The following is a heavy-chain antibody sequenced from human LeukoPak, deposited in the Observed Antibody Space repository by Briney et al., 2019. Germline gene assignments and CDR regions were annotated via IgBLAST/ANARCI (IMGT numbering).Heavy chain of an antibody. J-gene: IGHJ1*01. V-gene: IGHV3-23*01. D-gene: IGHD6-13*01. CDR2: ISGSGGST. CDR3: ALQWQQLVHEYFQH. Sequence: PGGSLRLSCAASGFTFSSYAMSWVRQAPGKGLEWVSAISGSGGSTYYADPVKGRFTISRDNSKNTLYLQMNSLRAEDTAVYYCALQWQQLVHEYFQHWGQGTLVTVSS. CDR1: GFTFSSYA.